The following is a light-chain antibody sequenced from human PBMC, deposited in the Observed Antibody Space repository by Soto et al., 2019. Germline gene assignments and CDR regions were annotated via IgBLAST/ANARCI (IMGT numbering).Light chain of an antibody. Sequence: QSALTQPASVSGSPGQSITISCTGTSSDVGGYNYVSWYQQHPGKAPKLMIYDVSNRPSGVSNRFSGSKSGNTASLTISGLQAEDEADYYCSSYTSSSTGHFVVFGGGTKLTVL. CDR2: DVS. J-gene: IGLJ2*01. CDR3: SSYTSSSTGHFVV. CDR1: SSDVGGYNY. V-gene: IGLV2-14*01.